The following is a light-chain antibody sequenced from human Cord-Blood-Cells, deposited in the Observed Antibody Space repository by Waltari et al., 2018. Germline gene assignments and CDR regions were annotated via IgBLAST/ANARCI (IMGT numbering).Light chain of an antibody. CDR2: LGS. CDR1: QRLRHSNGYNY. V-gene: IGKV2-28*01. CDR3: MQALQTPRT. J-gene: IGKJ1*01. Sequence: DIVMTQSPLSLPVTPGEPASISCRSSQRLRHSNGYNYLDWYLQKPGQSPQLLIYLGSNRASGVPDRFSGSGSGTDFTLKISRVEAEDVGVYYCMQALQTPRTFGQGTKVEIK.